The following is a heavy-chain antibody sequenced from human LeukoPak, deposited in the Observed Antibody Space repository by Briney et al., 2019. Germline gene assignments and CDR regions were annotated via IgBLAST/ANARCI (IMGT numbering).Heavy chain of an antibody. CDR1: GGTFSSYA. V-gene: IGHV1-69*13. CDR2: IIPIFGTA. Sequence: SVKVSCKASGGTFSSYAISWVRQAPGQGLEWMGGIIPIFGTANYAQKFQGRVTITAVESTSTAYMELSSLRSDDTAVYYCARDIPDFWSGYYFFDYWGQGTLVTVSS. J-gene: IGHJ4*02. D-gene: IGHD3-3*01. CDR3: ARDIPDFWSGYYFFDY.